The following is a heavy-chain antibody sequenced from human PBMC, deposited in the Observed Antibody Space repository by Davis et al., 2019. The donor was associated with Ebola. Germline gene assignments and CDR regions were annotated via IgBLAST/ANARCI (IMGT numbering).Heavy chain of an antibody. J-gene: IGHJ4*02. D-gene: IGHD1-1*01. V-gene: IGHV1-18*04. CDR2: INPHNGNT. Sequence: ASVTVSCKASGYTFTSYGISWVRQAPGQGLEWLGWINPHNGNTNYAQNVQGRVIMTSDTATTTAYMEVGSLRSDDTAVYYCARAQFPTTSDHWGQGTLVTVSS. CDR3: ARAQFPTTSDH. CDR1: GYTFTSYG.